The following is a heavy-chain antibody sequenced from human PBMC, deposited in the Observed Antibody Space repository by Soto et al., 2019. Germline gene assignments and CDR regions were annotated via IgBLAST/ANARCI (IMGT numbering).Heavy chain of an antibody. CDR3: ARGTVIRNCSSTSCRLTFDY. CDR2: INHSGST. D-gene: IGHD2-2*01. Sequence: QVQLQQWGAGLLKPSETLSLTCAVYGGSFSGYYWSWIRQPPGKGLEWIGEINHSGSTNYNPSLKSRVTISVDTSKNQFSLKLSSVTAADTAVYYCARGTVIRNCSSTSCRLTFDYWGQGTLVTVSS. CDR1: GGSFSGYY. V-gene: IGHV4-34*01. J-gene: IGHJ4*02.